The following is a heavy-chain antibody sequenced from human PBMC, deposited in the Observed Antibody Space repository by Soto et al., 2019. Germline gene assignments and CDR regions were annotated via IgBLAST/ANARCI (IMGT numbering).Heavy chain of an antibody. J-gene: IGHJ6*02. V-gene: IGHV3-30-3*01. CDR3: ARAGAVTTDYYYYDMDV. D-gene: IGHD4-17*01. CDR1: GFTFSSYA. CDR2: ISYDGSNK. Sequence: PGGSLRLSCAASGFTFSSYAMHWVRQAPGKGLEWVAVISYDGSNKYYADSVKGRFTISRDNSEKTLYLQMNSLRADDTAVYYCARAGAVTTDYYYYDMDVWGQGTTVTVSS.